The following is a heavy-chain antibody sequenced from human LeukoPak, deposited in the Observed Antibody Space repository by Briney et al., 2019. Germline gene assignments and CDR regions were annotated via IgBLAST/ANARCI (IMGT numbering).Heavy chain of an antibody. J-gene: IGHJ4*02. CDR2: TSYGGGA. V-gene: IGHV4-31*03. D-gene: IGHD1-26*01. CDR3: ATAEWENFYFDS. Sequence: SETLSLTCTVSGASVSRGGYYRSWIRQHPGKGLEWIGFTSYGGGAYYNPSLMSRITMSVDPSQNQFSLKMRDVTAADTAVYFCATAEWENFYFDSWGQGALVAVTS. CDR1: GASVSRGGYY.